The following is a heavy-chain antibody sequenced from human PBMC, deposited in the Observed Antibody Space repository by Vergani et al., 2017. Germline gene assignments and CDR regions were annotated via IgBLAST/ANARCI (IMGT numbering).Heavy chain of an antibody. CDR2: IIPIFGIA. V-gene: IGHV1-18*01. CDR3: ARRYYYGSGSPRYYYYYGMDV. CDR1: GYTFTSYG. J-gene: IGHJ6*02. Sequence: QVQLVQSGAEVKKPGASVKVSCKASGYTFTSYGISWVRQAPGQGLEWMGWIIPIFGIANYAQKFQGRVTMTRDTSISTAYMELSRLRSDDTAVYYCARRYYYGSGSPRYYYYYGMDVWGQGTTVTVSS. D-gene: IGHD3-10*01.